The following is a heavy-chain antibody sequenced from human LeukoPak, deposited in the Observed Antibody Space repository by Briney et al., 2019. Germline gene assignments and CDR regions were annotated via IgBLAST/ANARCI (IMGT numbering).Heavy chain of an antibody. J-gene: IGHJ4*02. CDR3: AKAPGPYYYDSSGYLGPY. Sequence: GGSLRLSCAASGFTFSSYGMHWVRQAPGKGLEWVAVISYDGSNKYYADSVKGRFTISRDNSKNTLYLQMNSLRAEDTAVYYCAKAPGPYYYDSSGYLGPYWGQGTLVTVSS. D-gene: IGHD3-22*01. CDR1: GFTFSSYG. V-gene: IGHV3-30*18. CDR2: ISYDGSNK.